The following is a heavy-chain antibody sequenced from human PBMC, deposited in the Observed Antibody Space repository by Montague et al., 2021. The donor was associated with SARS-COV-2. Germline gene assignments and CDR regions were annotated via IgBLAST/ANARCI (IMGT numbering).Heavy chain of an antibody. CDR1: GFTFSSYT. CDR2: ITSRSSDT. Sequence: SLRLSGAGSGFTFSSYTMNWVRQAPGKGLEWVSSITSRSSDTFYADSVKGRFTISRDNAKNSLYLQMNSLRAEDTAVYYCAREKGIAVAGTDHWGQGTLLTVSS. CDR3: AREKGIAVAGTDH. V-gene: IGHV3-21*01. D-gene: IGHD6-19*01. J-gene: IGHJ4*02.